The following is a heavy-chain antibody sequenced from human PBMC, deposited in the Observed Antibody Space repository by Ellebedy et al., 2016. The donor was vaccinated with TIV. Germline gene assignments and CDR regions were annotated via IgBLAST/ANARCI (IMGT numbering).Heavy chain of an antibody. Sequence: MPSETLSLTCTVSGGSIGASYWSWIRQPPGKGLEWIGYVYYSGSTNYSPSLKSRVTISVDTSKNQFSLKLISVTAADTAVYYCARRGTYHTFDDWGQGTLVTVSS. CDR2: VYYSGST. CDR3: ARRGTYHTFDD. J-gene: IGHJ4*02. CDR1: GGSIGASY. V-gene: IGHV4-59*01.